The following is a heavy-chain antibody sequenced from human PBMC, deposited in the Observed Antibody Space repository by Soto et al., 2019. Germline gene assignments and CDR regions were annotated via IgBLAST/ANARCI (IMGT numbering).Heavy chain of an antibody. V-gene: IGHV3-23*01. J-gene: IGHJ4*02. CDR3: AKVGSAGLYYFDY. D-gene: IGHD6-13*01. CDR2: ISGSGGST. Sequence: GGSMRLSCAASGFPFSSYAMSWVRQAPGKGLEWVSAISGSGGSTYYADSVKGRFTISRDNSKNTLYLQMNSLRAEDTAVYYCAKVGSAGLYYFDYWGQGTLVTVSS. CDR1: GFPFSSYA.